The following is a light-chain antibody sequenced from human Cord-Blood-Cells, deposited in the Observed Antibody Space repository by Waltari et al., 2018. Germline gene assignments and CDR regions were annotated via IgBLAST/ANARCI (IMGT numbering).Light chain of an antibody. CDR3: QQYYSTPWT. V-gene: IGKV4-1*01. CDR2: WAS. CDR1: PSVLYSSNNKNY. Sequence: DIVMTQSPDSLAVSLGERATINRKSSPSVLYSSNNKNYLAWYQQKPGQPPKLLIYWASTRESGVPDRCSGSGSGTDFTLTISSLQAEDVAVYYCQQYYSTPWTFGQGTKVEIK. J-gene: IGKJ1*01.